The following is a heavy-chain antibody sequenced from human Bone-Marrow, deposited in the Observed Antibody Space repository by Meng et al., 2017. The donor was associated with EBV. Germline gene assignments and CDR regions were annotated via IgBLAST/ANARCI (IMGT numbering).Heavy chain of an antibody. Sequence: QVQLVQSGAEVKKPGASVKVSCIASGYIFANYYRHWVRQAPGQGLEWMGRINPKNGDPTYAQKFQGRVTMTRDTSTSTAYMELSRLRSDDTAVYYCARDTYDDLLTALSWFDTWGQGALVTVAS. CDR3: ARDTYDDLLTALSWFDT. CDR1: GYIFANYY. CDR2: INPKNGDP. D-gene: IGHD3-16*01. V-gene: IGHV1-2*06. J-gene: IGHJ5*02.